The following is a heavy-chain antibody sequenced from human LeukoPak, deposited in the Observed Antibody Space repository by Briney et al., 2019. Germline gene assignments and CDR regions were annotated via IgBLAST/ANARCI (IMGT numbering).Heavy chain of an antibody. D-gene: IGHD3-3*01. CDR2: IYYGGNT. CDR3: ARDFQGITTLGVAPPGGFDP. Sequence: PSETLSLTCTVSGASISSNSWSWIRQPPGKGLEWIGYIYYGGNTNYNPSLQSRVTISVDTSKNQFSLQLKSVTAADTALYYCARDFQGITTLGVAPPGGFDPWGQGALVIVSS. CDR1: GASISSNS. V-gene: IGHV4-59*01. J-gene: IGHJ5*02.